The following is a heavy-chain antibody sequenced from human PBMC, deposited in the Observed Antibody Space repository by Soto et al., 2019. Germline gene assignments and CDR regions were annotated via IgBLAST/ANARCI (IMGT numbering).Heavy chain of an antibody. D-gene: IGHD3-3*01. CDR3: ARDFGHGYYLDY. Sequence: PGRSLRLSFLRPGFSFSNYKLNWVRHAPLKWLEWVSYITDSSDTVHYADSLRGRFTISRDNAESSLYLQLNSLRDEDTAVYFCARDFGHGYYLDYWGRGTLVTVSS. CDR1: GFSFSNYK. V-gene: IGHV3-48*02. J-gene: IGHJ4*02. CDR2: ITDSSDTV.